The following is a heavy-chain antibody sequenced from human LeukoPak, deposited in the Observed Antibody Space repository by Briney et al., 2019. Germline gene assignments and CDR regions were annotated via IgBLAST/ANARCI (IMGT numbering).Heavy chain of an antibody. CDR2: MNPNSGNT. Sequence: ASVKVSCKASGYPFIGNYIHWVRQATGQGLEWMGWMNPNSGNTGYAQKFQGRVTMTRNTSISTAYMELSSLRSEDTAVYYCARAATRRIQQSFVYWGQGTLVTVSS. D-gene: IGHD5-18*01. CDR3: ARAATRRIQQSFVY. J-gene: IGHJ4*02. V-gene: IGHV1-8*01. CDR1: GYPFIGNY.